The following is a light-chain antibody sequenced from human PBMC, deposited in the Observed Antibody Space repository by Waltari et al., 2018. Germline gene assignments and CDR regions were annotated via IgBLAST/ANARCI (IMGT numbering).Light chain of an antibody. CDR1: PSVLYSSNNKNY. CDR2: WAS. Sequence: DIVMTQSPDSLAVSLGERDNLTCKSTPSVLYSSNNKNYLAWYQQKPAQPPKLLIYWASTRESGVPDRFSGSGSGTDFTLTISSLQAEDVAVYYCQQYYSTLLTFGQGTKVEIK. J-gene: IGKJ1*01. CDR3: QQYYSTLLT. V-gene: IGKV4-1*01.